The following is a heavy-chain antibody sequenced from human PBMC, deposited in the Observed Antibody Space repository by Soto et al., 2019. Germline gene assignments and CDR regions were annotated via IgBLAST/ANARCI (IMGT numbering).Heavy chain of an antibody. CDR2: IYCSGST. CDR1: GGSVSSGSYY. D-gene: IGHD3-3*01. J-gene: IGHJ4*02. Sequence: PSETLSLTCTVSGGSVSSGSYYWSWIRQPPGKGLEWIGYIYCSGSTNYNPSLKSRVTISVDTSKNQFSLKLSSVTAADTAVYYCASTPLSIFGVVNFDYWGQGTLVTVSS. V-gene: IGHV4-61*01. CDR3: ASTPLSIFGVVNFDY.